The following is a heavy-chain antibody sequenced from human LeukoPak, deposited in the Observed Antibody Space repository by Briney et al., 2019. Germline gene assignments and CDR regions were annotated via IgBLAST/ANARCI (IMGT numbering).Heavy chain of an antibody. V-gene: IGHV3-48*01. Sequence: PGGSLRLSCAASGFTFSSYSMNWVRQAPGKGLEWVSYISSSSSTIYYADSVKGRFTISRDNAKNSLYLQMNSLRAEDTAVYYCXRERYYYDSSLHYAFDIWGQGTMVTVSS. J-gene: IGHJ3*02. D-gene: IGHD3-22*01. CDR2: ISSSSSTI. CDR3: XRERYYYDSSLHYAFDI. CDR1: GFTFSSYS.